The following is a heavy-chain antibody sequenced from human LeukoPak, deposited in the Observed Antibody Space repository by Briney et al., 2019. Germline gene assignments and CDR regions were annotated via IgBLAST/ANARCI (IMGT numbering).Heavy chain of an antibody. CDR1: GFTFSSYA. D-gene: IGHD3-9*01. V-gene: IGHV3-30*04. J-gene: IGHJ6*03. Sequence: GGSLRLSCAASGFTFSSYAMHWVRQAPGKGLEWVAVISYDGSNKYYADSVKGRFTISRDNSKNTLYLQMNSLRAEDTAVYYCARDYLFRRFYDIEYYYYMDVWGKGTTVTVSS. CDR2: ISYDGSNK. CDR3: ARDYLFRRFYDIEYYYYMDV.